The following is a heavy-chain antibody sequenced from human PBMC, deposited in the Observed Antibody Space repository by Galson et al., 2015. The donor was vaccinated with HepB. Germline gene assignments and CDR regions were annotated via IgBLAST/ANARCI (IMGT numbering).Heavy chain of an antibody. V-gene: IGHV1-3*01. CDR1: GYTFINFN. CDR2: INAGNGNT. CDR3: ARGDQVYYENSDYY. J-gene: IGHJ4*02. Sequence: SVKVSCKASGYTFINFNMHWVRQAPGQRLEWMGLINAGNGNTKYSQKFQGRVTFTRDTSASTLYMEVSSLRSEDTAVYYCARGDQVYYENSDYYWGQGSLVTVFS. D-gene: IGHD3-22*01.